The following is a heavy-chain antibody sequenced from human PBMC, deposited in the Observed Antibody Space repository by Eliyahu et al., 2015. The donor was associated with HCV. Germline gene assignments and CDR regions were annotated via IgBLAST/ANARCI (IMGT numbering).Heavy chain of an antibody. D-gene: IGHD3-3*01. V-gene: IGHV3-15*01. CDR2: XKSKSDGGTT. J-gene: IGHJ6*02. Sequence: EVQLVESGGGLVKPGGSLXLSCAVSGITFXXAWMSWVRQAPGKGLEWVGRXKSKSDGGTTDYAAPVKGRFTISRDDSNNTLNLQMNSLKTEDTAIYYCTTEKEDFWSPYYRGMDVWGQGTTVTVS. CDR3: TTEKEDFWSPYYRGMDV. CDR1: GITFXXAW.